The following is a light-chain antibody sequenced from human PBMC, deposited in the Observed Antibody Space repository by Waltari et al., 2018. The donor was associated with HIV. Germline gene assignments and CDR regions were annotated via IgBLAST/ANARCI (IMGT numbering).Light chain of an antibody. CDR3: QHYGTSLLT. Sequence: DIVLTQSPGTLSLSPGERATLSCRASQSVGYYLAWYQQKPGQAPSLLIYGASTRATGIPDRFSGSGSGTDFSLSISRLEPEDFAVYYCQHYGTSLLTFGGGTKVEIK. CDR2: GAS. CDR1: QSVGYY. J-gene: IGKJ4*01. V-gene: IGKV3-20*01.